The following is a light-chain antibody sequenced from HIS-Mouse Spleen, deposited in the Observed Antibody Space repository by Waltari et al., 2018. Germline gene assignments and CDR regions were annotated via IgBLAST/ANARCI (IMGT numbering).Light chain of an antibody. J-gene: IGKJ1*01. CDR2: AAS. CDR3: QQSYSTPRT. V-gene: IGKV1-39*01. Sequence: DIQMTQSPSSLSASVGDRVTIPCRASQGISSYLNWYQQKPGKAPELLIYAASSLQSGVPSRFSGSGSGTDFTLTISSLQPEDFATYYCQQSYSTPRTFGQGTKVEIK. CDR1: QGISSY.